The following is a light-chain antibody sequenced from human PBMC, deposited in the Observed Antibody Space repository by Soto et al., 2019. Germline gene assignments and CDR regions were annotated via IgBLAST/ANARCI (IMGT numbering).Light chain of an antibody. V-gene: IGKV1-5*01. CDR1: QNVTTW. J-gene: IGKJ1*01. CDR3: QQYYSYRP. CDR2: DVS. Sequence: DIQMTQSPSTLSASVGDRVTITCRASQNVTTWLAWYQHKPGKAPKLLLYDVSNLESGVASRFSGSGSGTEFTLTSSSLQSDDFATYFFQQYYSYRPFGQGTKVQLK.